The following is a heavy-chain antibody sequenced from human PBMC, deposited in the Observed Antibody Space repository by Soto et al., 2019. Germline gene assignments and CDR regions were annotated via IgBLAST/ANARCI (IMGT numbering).Heavy chain of an antibody. D-gene: IGHD1-26*01. CDR2: ISGSGGST. V-gene: IGHV3-23*01. Sequence: GGSLRLSCAASGFTFSSYAMSWVRQAPGKGLEWVSAISGSGGSTYYADSVKGRFTISRDNSKNTLYLQMNSLRAEDTAVYYCATLEWELPVVYFDYWGQGTLVTVSS. CDR3: ATLEWELPVVYFDY. CDR1: GFTFSSYA. J-gene: IGHJ4*02.